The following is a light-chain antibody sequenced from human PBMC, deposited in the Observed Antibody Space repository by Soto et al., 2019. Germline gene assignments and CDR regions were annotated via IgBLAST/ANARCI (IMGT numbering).Light chain of an antibody. CDR2: KAS. V-gene: IGKV1-5*03. Sequence: DIQMTQSASTLSGSVGDIVTITCRASQSISDWLAWYQQKPGKAPKLLIYKASSLESGVPARFSGSGSGTEFTLTISSLQPDDFATYYCHQYNGERVFGQGTNVDI. CDR1: QSISDW. J-gene: IGKJ1*01. CDR3: HQYNGERV.